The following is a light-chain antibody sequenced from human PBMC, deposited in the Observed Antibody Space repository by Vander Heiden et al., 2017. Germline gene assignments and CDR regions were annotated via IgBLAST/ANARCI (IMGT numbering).Light chain of an antibody. V-gene: IGKV1-17*01. CDR1: QGIRDR. CDR3: LQHDSYLFT. Sequence: DIQITQSPSSLSASVGDRVTITCRATQGIRDRLAWYQQKPGKAPKRLIYDASKLQRGVPSRFSGSGFGTEFTLTISSLQPEDIATYYCLQHDSYLFTFGQGTKLEIK. CDR2: DAS. J-gene: IGKJ2*01.